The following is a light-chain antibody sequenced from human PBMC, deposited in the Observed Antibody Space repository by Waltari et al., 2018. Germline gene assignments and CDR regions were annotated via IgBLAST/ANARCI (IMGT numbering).Light chain of an antibody. Sequence: ETVVTQSPATLSMSPGESATLSCRTSQTIGSSLAWYQQRPGQAPRLLIYRASTRATGIPDRFSGSGSETEFTLTISSLQSEDVAVYYCQQYNRWPPGTFGQGTKVEI. V-gene: IGKV3-15*01. J-gene: IGKJ1*01. CDR1: QTIGSS. CDR3: QQYNRWPPGT. CDR2: RAS.